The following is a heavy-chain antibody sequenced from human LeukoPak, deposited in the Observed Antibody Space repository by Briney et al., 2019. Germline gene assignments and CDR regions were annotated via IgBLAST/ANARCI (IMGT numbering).Heavy chain of an antibody. V-gene: IGHV1-8*03. CDR3: ARGLRWEIDY. CDR2: MNTNSGNT. J-gene: IGHJ4*02. Sequence: ASVKVSCKASGYTFTSYDINWVRQATGQGLEWMGWMNTNSGNTGYAQKFQGRVTITRNTSISTAYMELSSLRSEDTAVYYCARGLRWEIDYWGQGTLVTVSS. CDR1: GYTFTSYD. D-gene: IGHD4-23*01.